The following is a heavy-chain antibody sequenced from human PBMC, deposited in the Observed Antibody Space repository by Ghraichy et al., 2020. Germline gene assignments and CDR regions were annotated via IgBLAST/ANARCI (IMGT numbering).Heavy chain of an antibody. CDR2: IYYSGST. Sequence: SETLSLTCTVSGGSISSSSYYWGWIRQPPGKGLEWIGSIYYSGSTYYNPSLKSRVTISVDTSKNQFSLKLSSVTAADTAVYYCVRHGLDCSGGSCYHNWFDPWGQGTLVTVSS. D-gene: IGHD2-15*01. CDR1: GGSISSSSYY. J-gene: IGHJ5*02. V-gene: IGHV4-39*01. CDR3: VRHGLDCSGGSCYHNWFDP.